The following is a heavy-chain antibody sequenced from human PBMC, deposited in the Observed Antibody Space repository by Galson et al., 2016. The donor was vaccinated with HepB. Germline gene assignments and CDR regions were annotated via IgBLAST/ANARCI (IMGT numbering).Heavy chain of an antibody. Sequence: SLRLSCAASGFTFNTYAFNWVRQAPGKGLEWLSYIYSRGDTTYYGDSLKGRFTTSKDNAKNSLYLEMNSLTDDDTAIYYCATFVGLGGSGWGQGTLVTVSS. CDR3: ATFVGLGGSG. CDR2: IYSRGDTT. J-gene: IGHJ4*02. CDR1: GFTFNTYA. V-gene: IGHV3-48*02. D-gene: IGHD3/OR15-3a*01.